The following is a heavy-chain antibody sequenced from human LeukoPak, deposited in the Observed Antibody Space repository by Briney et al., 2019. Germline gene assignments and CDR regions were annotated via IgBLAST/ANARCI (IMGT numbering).Heavy chain of an antibody. CDR2: IIPIFGTA. J-gene: IGHJ3*02. CDR1: GYTFTGYY. CDR3: ARAGDCSGGSCYSDDAFDI. Sequence: SVKVSCKASGYTFTGYYMHWVRQAPGQGLEWMGGIIPIFGTANYAQKFQGRVTITADESTSTAYMELSSLRSEDTAVYYCARAGDCSGGSCYSDDAFDIWGQGTTVTVSS. V-gene: IGHV1-69*13. D-gene: IGHD2-15*01.